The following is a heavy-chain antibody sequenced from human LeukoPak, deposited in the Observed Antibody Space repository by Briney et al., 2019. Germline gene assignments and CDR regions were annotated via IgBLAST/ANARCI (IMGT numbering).Heavy chain of an antibody. CDR2: ISSDGSIA. J-gene: IGHJ5*02. D-gene: IGHD4/OR15-4a*01. Sequence: GGSLRLSCAASGFTFSTYWMHWVRQAPGKGLVWVSCISSDGSIAINADSVEGRFTVSRDNAKNTLYLQMNSLRVEDTAIYYCTRGQDLYDYGDHGCFDPWGQGTLVTVSS. CDR1: GFTFSTYW. V-gene: IGHV3-74*01. CDR3: TRGQDLYDYGDHGCFDP.